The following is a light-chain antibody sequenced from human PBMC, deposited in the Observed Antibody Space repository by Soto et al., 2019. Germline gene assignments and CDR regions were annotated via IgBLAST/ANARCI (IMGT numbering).Light chain of an antibody. CDR2: GAS. Sequence: EIVMTQSPATLSVSPGERATLSCRDSPSVSSNLAWYQQKPGQAPRLLIYGASTRATGIPARFSGSGSGTEFPLTLSSLHSEDFAVHYCQQSNNWYSFGQGSKVDIK. V-gene: IGKV3-15*01. CDR1: PSVSSN. J-gene: IGKJ1*01. CDR3: QQSNNWYS.